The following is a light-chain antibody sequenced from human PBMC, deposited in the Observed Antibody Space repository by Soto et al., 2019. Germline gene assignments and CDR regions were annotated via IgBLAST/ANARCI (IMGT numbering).Light chain of an antibody. V-gene: IGKV3-20*01. CDR3: QHCGRGSPIA. CDR1: QSVSTN. Sequence: EIVLTQSPGSLSLSPGEGATLSCRASQSVSTNVAWYQQRPGQPPKLLIFGASSRATGIPARFSGSGSGTDFTLIINTLQPEDFALYFCQHCGRGSPIAFGLGTRLEIK. CDR2: GAS. J-gene: IGKJ5*01.